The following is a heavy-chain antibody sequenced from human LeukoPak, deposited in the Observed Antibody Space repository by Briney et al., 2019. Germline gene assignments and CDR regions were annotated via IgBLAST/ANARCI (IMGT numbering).Heavy chain of an antibody. CDR3: ARHVRSYYNIRWFDP. J-gene: IGHJ5*02. Sequence: PSETLSLTCTVSGGSISSYYWSWIRQPPGKGLEWIGYIYYSGSTNYNPSLKSRVTISVDTSKNQFSLKLSSVTAADTAVYYCARHVRSYYNIRWFDPWGQGTLVTVSS. CDR1: GGSISSYY. CDR2: IYYSGST. V-gene: IGHV4-59*08. D-gene: IGHD1-26*01.